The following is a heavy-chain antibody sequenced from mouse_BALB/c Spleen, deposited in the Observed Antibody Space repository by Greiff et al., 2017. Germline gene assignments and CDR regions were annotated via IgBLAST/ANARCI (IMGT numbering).Heavy chain of an antibody. J-gene: IGHJ2*01. Sequence: VMLVESGAELVRPGTSVKMSCKAAGYTFTNYWIGWVKQRPGHGLEWIGDIYPGGGYTNYNEKFKGKATLTADTSSSTAYMQLSSLTSEDSAIYYCARKDYGESYFDYWGQGTTLTVSS. D-gene: IGHD1-1*01. CDR2: IYPGGGYT. V-gene: IGHV1-63*02. CDR1: GYTFTNYW. CDR3: ARKDYGESYFDY.